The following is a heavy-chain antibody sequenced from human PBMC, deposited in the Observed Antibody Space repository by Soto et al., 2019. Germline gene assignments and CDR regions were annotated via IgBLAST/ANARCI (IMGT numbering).Heavy chain of an antibody. CDR2: INHSGST. D-gene: IGHD3-10*01. CDR1: GGSFSGYY. Sequence: QVQLQQWGAGLLKPSETLSLTCAAYGGSFSGYYWSWIRQPPGKGLEWIGEINHSGSTNYNPSLKSRVTISVDATKIQFSLKLSSVTAGDTAVYYCAGHKGSGTYYYGAGSYSYYYYGMDVWGQGTTVTVSS. CDR3: AGHKGSGTYYYGAGSYSYYYYGMDV. J-gene: IGHJ6*02. V-gene: IGHV4-34*01.